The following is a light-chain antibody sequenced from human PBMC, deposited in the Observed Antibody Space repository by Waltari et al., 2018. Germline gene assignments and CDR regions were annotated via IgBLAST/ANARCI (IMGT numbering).Light chain of an antibody. CDR1: QSVSSN. CDR2: GAS. J-gene: IGKJ2*01. V-gene: IGKV3-15*01. CDR3: QQYNNWPPYT. Sequence: ELVMTQSTATLSVSPGERATLSCRASQSVSSNLAWYQQKPGQAPRLLIYGASTRATGIPARFSGSGSGTEFTLTISSLQSEDFAVYYCQQYNNWPPYTFGQGTKLEIK.